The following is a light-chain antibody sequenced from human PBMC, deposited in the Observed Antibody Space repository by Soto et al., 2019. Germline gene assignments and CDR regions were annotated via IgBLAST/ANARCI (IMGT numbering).Light chain of an antibody. V-gene: IGLV4-69*01. J-gene: IGLJ2*01. CDR2: LTRDGSH. Sequence: QSVLTQSPSASASLGASVKLTCTLSSGHSTYAIAWHQQQPDKGPRYLMKLTRDGSHSTGDGIPDRFSGSSSGAERHLTISSLQSEDEADYYCQTWGTAIHDVVFGGGTKLTVL. CDR3: QTWGTAIHDVV. CDR1: SGHSTYA.